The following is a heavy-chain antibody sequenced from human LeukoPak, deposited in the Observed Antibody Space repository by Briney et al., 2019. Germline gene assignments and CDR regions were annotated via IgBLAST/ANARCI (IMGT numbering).Heavy chain of an antibody. CDR2: ISSSSSYI. D-gene: IGHD6-19*01. V-gene: IGHV3-21*01. CDR3: ARDQRAVAGTLVAY. Sequence: KPGGSLRLPCAASGFTFSSYSMNWVRQAPGKGLEWVSSISSSSSYIYYADSVKGRFTISRDNAKNSLYLQMNSLRAEDTAVYYCARDQRAVAGTLVAYWGQGTLVTVSS. CDR1: GFTFSSYS. J-gene: IGHJ4*02.